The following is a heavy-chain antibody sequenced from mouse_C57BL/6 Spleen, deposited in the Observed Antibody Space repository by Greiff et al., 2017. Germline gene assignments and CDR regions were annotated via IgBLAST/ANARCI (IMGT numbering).Heavy chain of an antibody. CDR1: GYTFTSYG. CDR2: IYPRSGNT. V-gene: IGHV1-81*01. D-gene: IGHD1-1*01. Sequence: VQGVESGAELARPGASVKLSCKASGYTFTSYGISWVKQRTGQGLEWIGEIYPRSGNTYYNEKFKGKATLTADKSSSTAYMELRSLTSEDSAVYFCARRNYYGSRPGYFDYWGQGTTLTVSS. CDR3: ARRNYYGSRPGYFDY. J-gene: IGHJ2*01.